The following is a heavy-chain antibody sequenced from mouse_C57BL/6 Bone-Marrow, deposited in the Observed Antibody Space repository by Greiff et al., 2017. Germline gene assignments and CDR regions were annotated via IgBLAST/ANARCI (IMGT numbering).Heavy chain of an antibody. D-gene: IGHD2-4*01. Sequence: EVKLLESGPGLVKPSQSLSLSCSVTGYSITSGYSWNWIRQFPGNKLECMGYKSYDGSNNYNPSLKNRISITRDPSKNQFFLKLNSVTTEDTATYDCAKEGNYDYVYYYDYWGQGTTLTVSS. CDR1: GYSITSGYS. V-gene: IGHV3-6*01. J-gene: IGHJ2*01. CDR3: AKEGNYDYVYYYDY. CDR2: KSYDGSN.